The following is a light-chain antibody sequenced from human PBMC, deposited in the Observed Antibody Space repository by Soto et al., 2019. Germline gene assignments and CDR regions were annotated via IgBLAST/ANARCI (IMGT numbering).Light chain of an antibody. J-gene: IGKJ1*01. CDR3: LQRGDWPPLT. CDR2: DAS. CDR1: QSVGSS. V-gene: IGKV3-11*01. Sequence: EIVLTQSPATLSLSPGERATLSCRASQSVGSSLAWYQQKPGQAPRLLIYDASNRATGIPARFSGSGSGTDVALAISSLESEDFAVYYCLQRGDWPPLTFGQGTKVEIK.